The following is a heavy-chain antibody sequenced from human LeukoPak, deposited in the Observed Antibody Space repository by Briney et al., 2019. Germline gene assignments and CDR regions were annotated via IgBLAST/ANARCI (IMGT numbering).Heavy chain of an antibody. CDR1: GYTFTSYG. V-gene: IGHV1-18*01. Sequence: ASVKVSCKASGYTFTSYGISWVRQAPGQGLEWMGWISAYNGNTNYAQKLQGRVTMTTDTSTSTAYMELRSLRSDDTVVYYCARDCSSTSCYKAPYYYYYMDVWGKGTTVTVSS. J-gene: IGHJ6*03. CDR2: ISAYNGNT. D-gene: IGHD2-2*02. CDR3: ARDCSSTSCYKAPYYYYYMDV.